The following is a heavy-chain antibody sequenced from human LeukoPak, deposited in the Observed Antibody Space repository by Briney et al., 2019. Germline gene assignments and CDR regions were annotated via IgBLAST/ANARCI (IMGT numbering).Heavy chain of an antibody. CDR3: AKAPRGYSYGFLNTEWLVHNYYYYMDV. Sequence: PGGSLRLSCAASVFTFLSYGMHWVRPAPGKGLERVAFIRFVGGNKYYAHSVKGRFTISRDNSKNTLYLQMSSLRAEDTAVYYCAKAPRGYSYGFLNTEWLVHNYYYYMDVWGKGTAVTVSS. CDR2: IRFVGGNK. V-gene: IGHV3-30*02. CDR1: VFTFLSYG. J-gene: IGHJ6*03. D-gene: IGHD5-18*01.